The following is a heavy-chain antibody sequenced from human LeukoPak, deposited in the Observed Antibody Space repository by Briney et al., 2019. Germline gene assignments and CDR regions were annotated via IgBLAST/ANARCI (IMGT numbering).Heavy chain of an antibody. CDR3: TRDITLTRGGRSDY. CDR2: ISNDGTTT. J-gene: IGHJ4*02. D-gene: IGHD3-10*01. Sequence: PGGSLRLSCAASGFTFSSYWIYWVRQAPGKGLVWVSRISNDGTTTNFAGSVKGRFTISRDNAKNTVYLQMNSLRAEDTAVYYCTRDITLTRGGRSDYWGQGTLVTVSS. CDR1: GFTFSSYW. V-gene: IGHV3-74*01.